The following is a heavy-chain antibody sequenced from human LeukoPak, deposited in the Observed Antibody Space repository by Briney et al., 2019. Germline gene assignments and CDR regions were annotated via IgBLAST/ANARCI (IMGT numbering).Heavy chain of an antibody. D-gene: IGHD3-16*02. J-gene: IGHJ4*02. Sequence: GRSLRLSCAASGFAFSSFGMHWVRQAPGKGLEWVAVIWYDGNNKYYADSVKGRFTISRDTSKNTLYLQMSSLRAEDTAVYYCARDYVWGSYRYTTYWGQGTLVTVSS. CDR3: ARDYVWGSYRYTTY. CDR1: GFAFSSFG. V-gene: IGHV3-33*01. CDR2: IWYDGNNK.